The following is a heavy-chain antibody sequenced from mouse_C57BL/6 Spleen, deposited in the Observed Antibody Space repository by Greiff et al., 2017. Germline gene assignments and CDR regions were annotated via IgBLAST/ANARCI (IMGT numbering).Heavy chain of an antibody. CDR3: TRSRITTVVAKDFDV. Sequence: QVQLQQSGAELVRPGASVTLSCKASGYTFTDYEMHWVKQTPVHGLEWIGAIDPETGGTAYNQKFKGKAILTADKSSSTAYMELRSLTSEDSAVYYCTRSRITTVVAKDFDVWGTGTTGTVSS. CDR1: GYTFTDYE. CDR2: IDPETGGT. J-gene: IGHJ1*03. D-gene: IGHD1-1*01. V-gene: IGHV1-15*01.